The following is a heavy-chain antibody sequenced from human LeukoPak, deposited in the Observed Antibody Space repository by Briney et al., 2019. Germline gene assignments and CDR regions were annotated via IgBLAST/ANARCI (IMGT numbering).Heavy chain of an antibody. Sequence: SVKVSCKASGGTFSSYAISWVRQAPGQGLEWMGRIIPIFGKANYAQKFQGRVTITTDESTSTAYMELSSLRSEDTAVYYCARDLTMIAPEDAFDIWGQGTMVTVSS. J-gene: IGHJ3*02. CDR1: GGTFSSYA. V-gene: IGHV1-69*05. CDR2: IIPIFGKA. CDR3: ARDLTMIAPEDAFDI. D-gene: IGHD3-22*01.